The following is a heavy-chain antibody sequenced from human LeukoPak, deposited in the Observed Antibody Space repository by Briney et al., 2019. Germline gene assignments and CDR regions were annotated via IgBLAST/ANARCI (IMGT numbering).Heavy chain of an antibody. J-gene: IGHJ4*02. CDR3: ARAQSYYDY. CDR2: INPSGDSA. CDR1: GYTFTNYY. Sequence: ASVKVSCKASGYTFTNYYMHWVRRAPGQGLEWMDIINPSGDSAIYAHNFQGRVTMTRDTSTTTVYMELSSLRSEDTAVYYCARAQSYYDYWGQGTLVTVSS. D-gene: IGHD1-26*01. V-gene: IGHV1-46*01.